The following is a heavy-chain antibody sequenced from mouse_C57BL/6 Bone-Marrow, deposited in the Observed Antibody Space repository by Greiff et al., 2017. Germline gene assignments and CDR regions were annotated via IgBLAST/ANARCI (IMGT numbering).Heavy chain of an antibody. CDR2: IDPSDSYT. CDR3: ESDGYDSFDV. J-gene: IGHJ2*01. Sequence: QVQLQQPGAELVMPGASVKLSCKASGYTFTSYWMHWVRQRPGQGLEWIGEIDPSDSYTNYNQKFKGKSTLTIDKSSSTAYMHLSSLTLEDSAVYYCESDGYDSFDVWGQGTTLTVSS. CDR1: GYTFTSYW. V-gene: IGHV1-69*01. D-gene: IGHD2-3*01.